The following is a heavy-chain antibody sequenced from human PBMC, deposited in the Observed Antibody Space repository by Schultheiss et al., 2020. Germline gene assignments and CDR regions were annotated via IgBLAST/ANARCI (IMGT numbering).Heavy chain of an antibody. D-gene: IGHD2-2*01. CDR2: IWYDGSNK. J-gene: IGHJ5*02. CDR3: AKDSSSTGGNWFDP. CDR1: GFTFSSYG. Sequence: GGSLRLSCAASGFTFSSYGMHWVRQAPGKGLEWVAVIWYDGSNKYYADSVKGRFTISRDNSKNTLYLQINSLRAEDTAVYYCAKDSSSTGGNWFDPWGQGTLVTVSS. V-gene: IGHV3-33*06.